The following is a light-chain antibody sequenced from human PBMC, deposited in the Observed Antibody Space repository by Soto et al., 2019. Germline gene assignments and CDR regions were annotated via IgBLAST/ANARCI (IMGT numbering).Light chain of an antibody. CDR1: QSVSGY. CDR3: QQRSNWPSA. V-gene: IGKV3-11*01. J-gene: IGKJ4*01. CDR2: DAS. Sequence: EIVLTQSPATLPLSPGNRATLSCRASQSVSGYLAWYQQKPGQAPRLLIYDASNRATGIPARFSGSGSGTDFTLTCASLEPKDFAVYYCQQRSNWPSAFGGGTKVEI.